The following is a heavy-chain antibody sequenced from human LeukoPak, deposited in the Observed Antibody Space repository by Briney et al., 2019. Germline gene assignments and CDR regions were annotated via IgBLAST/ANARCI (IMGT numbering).Heavy chain of an antibody. J-gene: IGHJ4*02. V-gene: IGHV3-30*02. CDR3: AKGGSGFLYYFDY. CDR2: IRYDGSNK. Sequence: GRSLRLSCAASGFTFSSYGMHWVRQAPGKGLEWVAFIRYDGSNKYYADSVKGRFTISRDNSKNTLYLQMNSLRAEDTAVYYCAKGGSGFLYYFDYWGQGTLVTVSS. CDR1: GFTFSSYG. D-gene: IGHD3-22*01.